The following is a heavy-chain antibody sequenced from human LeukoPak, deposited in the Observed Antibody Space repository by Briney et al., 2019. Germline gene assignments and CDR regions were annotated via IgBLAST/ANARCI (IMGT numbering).Heavy chain of an antibody. CDR3: AREGSSSSWYRGFDY. D-gene: IGHD6-13*01. CDR2: MNPNSGNT. Sequence: ASVKVSCKASGYTFTSYDINWVRQATGQGLEWMGWMNPNSGNTGYAQKFQGRVTMTRDTSTSTVYMEMSSLRSEDTALYYCAREGSSSSWYRGFDYWGQGTLVTVSS. J-gene: IGHJ4*02. CDR1: GYTFTSYD. V-gene: IGHV1-8*01.